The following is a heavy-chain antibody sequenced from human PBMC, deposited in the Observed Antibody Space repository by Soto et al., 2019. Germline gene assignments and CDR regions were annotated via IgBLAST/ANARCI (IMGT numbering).Heavy chain of an antibody. Sequence: ASVKVSCKASGGTFSSYAISWVRQAPGQGLEWMGGIIPIFGTANYAQKFQGRVTITADESTSTAYMELSSLRSEDTAVYYCARDQSGSYLWHAFDIWGQGTMVTVSS. CDR2: IIPIFGTA. V-gene: IGHV1-69*13. J-gene: IGHJ3*02. CDR1: GGTFSSYA. D-gene: IGHD1-26*01. CDR3: ARDQSGSYLWHAFDI.